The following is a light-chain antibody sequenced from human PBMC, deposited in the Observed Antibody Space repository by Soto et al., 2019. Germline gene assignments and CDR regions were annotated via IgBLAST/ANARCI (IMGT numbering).Light chain of an antibody. Sequence: DIQMTQSPSSLSASVGDRVTITCRASQGISNYLAWYRQRPGKVPELLIYGASTLQSGVSSRFSGSGSGTEFTLTISSLQSEDFATYYCQKYGSAPFTFGPGTKVNSK. CDR1: QGISNY. CDR3: QKYGSAPFT. CDR2: GAS. V-gene: IGKV1-27*01. J-gene: IGKJ3*01.